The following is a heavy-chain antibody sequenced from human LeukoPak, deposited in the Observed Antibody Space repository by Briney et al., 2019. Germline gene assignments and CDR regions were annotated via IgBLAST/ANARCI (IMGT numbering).Heavy chain of an antibody. D-gene: IGHD5-12*01. CDR1: GYTFTGYY. J-gene: IGHJ6*04. CDR2: INHNSGDK. V-gene: IGHV1-2*02. CDR3: ARDKIVATITRSYYYGMDV. Sequence: ASVKVSCKASGYTFTGYYMHWVRQAPAQGLEWMGWINHNSGDKNYAQKFQGRVSMTRDTPISTAYMGLSRLRSDDTAVYYCARDKIVATITRSYYYGMDVWGEGTTVTVPS.